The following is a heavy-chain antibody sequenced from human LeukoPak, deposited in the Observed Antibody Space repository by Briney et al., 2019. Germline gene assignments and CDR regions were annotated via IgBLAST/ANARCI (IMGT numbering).Heavy chain of an antibody. V-gene: IGHV3-30-3*01. J-gene: IGHJ6*02. Sequence: QAGGSLRLSCAASGFTFSSYATHWVRQAPGKGLEWVAVISYDGSNKYYADSVKGRFTISRDNSKNALYLQMNSLRAEDTAVYYCARTSYDYVTAGGMDVWGQGTTVTVSS. CDR1: GFTFSSYA. CDR2: ISYDGSNK. CDR3: ARTSYDYVTAGGMDV. D-gene: IGHD3-16*01.